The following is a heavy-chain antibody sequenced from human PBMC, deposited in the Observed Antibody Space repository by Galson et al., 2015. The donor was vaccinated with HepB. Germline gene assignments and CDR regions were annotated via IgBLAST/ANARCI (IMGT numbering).Heavy chain of an antibody. CDR1: GGSISSGGYY. V-gene: IGHV4-31*03. J-gene: IGHJ3*02. D-gene: IGHD1-26*01. Sequence: TLSLTCTVSGGSISSGGYYWSWIRQHPGKGLEWIGYIYYSGSTYYNPSLKSRVTISVDTSKNQFSLKLSSVTAADTAVYYCARVQGGSHEPSWGAFDIWGQGTMVTVSS. CDR2: IYYSGST. CDR3: ARVQGGSHEPSWGAFDI.